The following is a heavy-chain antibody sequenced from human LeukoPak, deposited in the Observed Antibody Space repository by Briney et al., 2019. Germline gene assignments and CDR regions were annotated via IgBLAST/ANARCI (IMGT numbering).Heavy chain of an antibody. J-gene: IGHJ3*02. D-gene: IGHD4-11*01. CDR2: ISSGSSYI. CDR3: ARGGLNYADASDI. Sequence: PGGSLRLSCAASGFTFSRHSMNWVRQAPGKGLEWVSYISSGSSYIYYADSVKGRFTISRDNAENSLYLQMNSLRGEDTAVYYCARGGLNYADASDIWGQGTMVTVSS. CDR1: GFTFSRHS. V-gene: IGHV3-21*01.